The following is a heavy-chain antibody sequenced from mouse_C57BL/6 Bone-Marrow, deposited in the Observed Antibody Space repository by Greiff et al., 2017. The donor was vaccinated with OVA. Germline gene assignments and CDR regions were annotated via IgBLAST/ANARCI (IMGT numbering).Heavy chain of an antibody. CDR1: GFNIKNTY. D-gene: IGHD2-4*01. V-gene: IGHV14-3*01. J-gene: IGHJ3*01. CDR2: IDPANGNT. Sequence: EVQLQQSVAELVRPGASVKLSCTASGFNIKNTYMHWVKQRPEQGLEWIGRIDPANGNTKYAPKFQGKATLTADTFSNTAYLQLSSLTSEDTAIYYCARASGYDYDVGLFAYWGQGTLVTVSA. CDR3: ARASGYDYDVGLFAY.